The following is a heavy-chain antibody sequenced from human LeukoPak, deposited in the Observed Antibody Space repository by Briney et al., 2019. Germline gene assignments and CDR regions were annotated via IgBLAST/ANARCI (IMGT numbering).Heavy chain of an antibody. CDR1: GFTLSDYY. Sequence: GGSLRLSRAASGFTLSDYYMTWIRQAPGKGLEWVSSISSSSSYIYYADSVKGRFTISRDNAKNSLYLQMNSLRAEDAAVYYCARVPSLITMIVGVLDMDVWGKGTTVTVSS. J-gene: IGHJ6*03. D-gene: IGHD3-22*01. CDR3: ARVPSLITMIVGVLDMDV. CDR2: ISSSSSYI. V-gene: IGHV3-11*06.